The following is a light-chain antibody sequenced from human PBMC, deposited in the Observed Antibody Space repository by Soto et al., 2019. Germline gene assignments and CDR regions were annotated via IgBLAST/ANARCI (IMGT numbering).Light chain of an antibody. V-gene: IGLV4-60*02. CDR3: ETWDSNTHTV. Sequence: QTVLTQSSSASASLGSSVKLTCTLSSGHSSYIIAWHQQQPGKAPRYLMKLEGSGSYNKGSGVPDRFSGSSSGADRYLTISTLQFEDEADYYCETWDSNTHTVFGGGTTLTVL. CDR2: LEGSGSY. CDR1: SGHSSYI. J-gene: IGLJ3*02.